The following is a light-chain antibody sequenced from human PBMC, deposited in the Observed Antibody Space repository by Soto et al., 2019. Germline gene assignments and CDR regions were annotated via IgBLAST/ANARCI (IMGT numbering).Light chain of an antibody. Sequence: EIVLMQSPGTLSLSPGERATLSCRASQSVSSNYLAWYQQKPGQAPRLLIYGTSSRATDIPDRFSGSGSGTDFTRTISRLEPEDLAVYYCQQYGSSSYTFGQGTNLEIK. CDR1: QSVSSNY. CDR3: QQYGSSSYT. J-gene: IGKJ2*01. V-gene: IGKV3-20*01. CDR2: GTS.